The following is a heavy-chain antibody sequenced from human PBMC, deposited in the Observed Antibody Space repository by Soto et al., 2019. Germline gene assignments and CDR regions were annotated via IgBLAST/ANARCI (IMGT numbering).Heavy chain of an antibody. CDR2: ISSSSSYI. D-gene: IGHD6-6*01. Sequence: GGSLRLSCAASGFTFSSYSMNWVRQAPGKGLEWVSSISSSSSYIYYADSVKGRFTISRDNAKNSLYLQMNSLRAEDTAVYYCAIWQLVRILSSPGYYYYMDVWGKGTTVTVSS. CDR1: GFTFSSYS. V-gene: IGHV3-21*01. CDR3: AIWQLVRILSSPGYYYYMDV. J-gene: IGHJ6*03.